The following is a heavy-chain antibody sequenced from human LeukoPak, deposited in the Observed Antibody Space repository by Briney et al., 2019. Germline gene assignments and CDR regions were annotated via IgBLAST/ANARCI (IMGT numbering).Heavy chain of an antibody. V-gene: IGHV1-69*01. CDR1: GGTFISYA. J-gene: IGHJ6*03. CDR2: IIPIFGTA. CDR3: ARDDYSKPLAWFNYYYMDV. Sequence: SVKVSCKASGGTFISYAISWVRQAPGQGLEWMGGIIPIFGTANYAQKFQGRVTTAADESTSTPYMELSSLRSEDTAVYYSARDDYSKPLAWFNYYYMDVWGKGTTVTVSS. D-gene: IGHD4-11*01.